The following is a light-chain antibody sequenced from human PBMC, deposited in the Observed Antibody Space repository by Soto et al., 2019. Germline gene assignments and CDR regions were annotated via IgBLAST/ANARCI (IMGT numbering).Light chain of an antibody. CDR2: EGS. Sequence: QSVLTQPASVSGSPGQSITISCTGTSSDVGGYNYVSWYQQHPGKAPKLMIYEGSKRPSGVSNRFSASKSGNTASLTISGLQAEDEADYYCSSYTSTSTLYVFGTGTKLTVL. CDR1: SSDVGGYNY. V-gene: IGLV2-14*01. CDR3: SSYTSTSTLYV. J-gene: IGLJ1*01.